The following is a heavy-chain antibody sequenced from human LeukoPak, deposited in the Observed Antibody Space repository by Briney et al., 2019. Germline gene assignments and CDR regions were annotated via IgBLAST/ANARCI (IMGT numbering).Heavy chain of an antibody. CDR2: IIPIFGTA. J-gene: IGHJ4*02. Sequence: SVKVSCKASGGTFSSYAISWVRQAPGQGFEWMGGIIPIFGTANYAQKFQGRVTITADESTSTAYMELSSLRSEDTAVYYCARATTYYYDSSGYYPGDYWGQGTLVTVSS. D-gene: IGHD3-22*01. CDR1: GGTFSSYA. CDR3: ARATTYYYDSSGYYPGDY. V-gene: IGHV1-69*13.